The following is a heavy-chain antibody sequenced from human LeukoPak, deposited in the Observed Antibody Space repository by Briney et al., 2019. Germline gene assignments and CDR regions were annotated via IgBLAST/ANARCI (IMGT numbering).Heavy chain of an antibody. D-gene: IGHD6-6*01. CDR1: GFTFSSYA. Sequence: AGGSLRLSCAASGFTFSSYAMSWVRQAPGKGLEWVSVISGSGGSTYYADSVKGRFTISRDNSKNTLYLQMNSLRAEDTAVYYCAKDVRIAARRTYYMDVWGKGTTVTVSS. CDR3: AKDVRIAARRTYYMDV. J-gene: IGHJ6*03. V-gene: IGHV3-23*01. CDR2: ISGSGGST.